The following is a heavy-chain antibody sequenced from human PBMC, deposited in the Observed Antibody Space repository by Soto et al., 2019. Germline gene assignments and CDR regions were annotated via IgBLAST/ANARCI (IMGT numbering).Heavy chain of an antibody. Sequence: ASVKVSCKASGGTFSSYTISWVRQAPGQGLEWMGRIIPILGIANYAQKFQGRVTITADKSTSTAYMELSSLGSEDTAVYYCARVPQLGYCSGGSCYSKDWFDPWGQGTLVTVSS. CDR2: IIPILGIA. V-gene: IGHV1-69*02. CDR3: ARVPQLGYCSGGSCYSKDWFDP. CDR1: GGTFSSYT. D-gene: IGHD2-15*01. J-gene: IGHJ5*02.